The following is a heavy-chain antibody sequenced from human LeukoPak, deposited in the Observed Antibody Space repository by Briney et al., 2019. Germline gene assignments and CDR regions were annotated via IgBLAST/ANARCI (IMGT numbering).Heavy chain of an antibody. CDR3: ARVRYGSGWYFDY. V-gene: IGHV5-51*01. J-gene: IGHJ4*02. D-gene: IGHD6-19*01. Sequence: GESLKISWKGSGYSFTSYWIGWVRQMPGKGLEWVGIIYPGDSDTRYSPSFQGQVTISADKSISTAYLQWSSLKASDTAMYYCARVRYGSGWYFDYWGQGTLVTVSS. CDR1: GYSFTSYW. CDR2: IYPGDSDT.